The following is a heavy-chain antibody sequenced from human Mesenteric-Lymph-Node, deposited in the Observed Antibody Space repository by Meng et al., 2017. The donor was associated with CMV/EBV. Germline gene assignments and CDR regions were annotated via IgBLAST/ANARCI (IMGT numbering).Heavy chain of an antibody. CDR1: GFTFSSYG. D-gene: IGHD4-17*01. CDR3: AKVRTVMKYGMDV. CDR2: IRYDGSNK. J-gene: IGHJ6*02. Sequence: GESLKISCAASGFTFSSYGMHWVRQAPGKGLEWVAFIRYDGSNKYYADSVKGRFTISRDNSKNTLYLQMNSLRAEDTAVYYCAKVRTVMKYGMDVWGQGTTVTVSS. V-gene: IGHV3-30*02.